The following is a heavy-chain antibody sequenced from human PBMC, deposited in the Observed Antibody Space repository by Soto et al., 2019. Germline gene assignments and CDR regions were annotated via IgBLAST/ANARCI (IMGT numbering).Heavy chain of an antibody. J-gene: IGHJ4*02. CDR3: ANAGAVVVIHLDY. V-gene: IGHV3-23*01. CDR1: GFTFSSYA. Sequence: EVQLLESGGGLVQPGGSLRLSCAASGFTFSSYAMSWVRQAPGKGLEWVSAISGSGGSTYYADSVKGRFTISRDNSKNTLYLQMNSLRAEDTAVYYCANAGAVVVIHLDYWGQGTLVTVSS. CDR2: ISGSGGST. D-gene: IGHD3-22*01.